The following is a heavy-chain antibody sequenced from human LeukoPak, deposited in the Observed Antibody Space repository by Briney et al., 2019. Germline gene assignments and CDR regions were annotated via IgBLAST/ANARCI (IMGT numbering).Heavy chain of an antibody. V-gene: IGHV1-2*02. CDR2: INPNSGGT. D-gene: IGHD1-26*01. CDR3: ARVTMVRATPLGY. CDR1: GYTFTNYA. Sequence: GASVKVSCKASGYTFTNYAMKWVRQAPGQGLEWMGWINPNSGGTNYAQKFQGRVTMTRDTSISTAYMELSRLRSDDTAVYYCARVTMVRATPLGYWDQGTLVTVSS. J-gene: IGHJ4*02.